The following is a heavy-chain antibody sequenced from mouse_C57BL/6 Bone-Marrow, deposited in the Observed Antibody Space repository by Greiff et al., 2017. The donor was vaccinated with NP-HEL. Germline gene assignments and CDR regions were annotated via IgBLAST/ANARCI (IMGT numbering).Heavy chain of an antibody. CDR1: GFTFTDYY. Sequence: EVQGVESGGGLVQPGGSLSLSCAASGFTFTDYYMSWVRQPPGKALEWLGFIRNKANGYTTEYSASVKGRFTISRDNSQSILYLQMNALRAEDSATYYCARYRPDGYYWYFDVWGTGTTVTVSS. V-gene: IGHV7-3*01. J-gene: IGHJ1*03. CDR3: ARYRPDGYYWYFDV. D-gene: IGHD2-3*01. CDR2: IRNKANGYTT.